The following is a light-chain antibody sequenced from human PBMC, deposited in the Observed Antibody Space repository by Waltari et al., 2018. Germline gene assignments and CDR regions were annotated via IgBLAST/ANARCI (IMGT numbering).Light chain of an antibody. Sequence: DIVMTKYPDSLDVSLGERATIDCRYSQSILSNSNNKNYLSWYQPKSGPPPKLLIYWSSTRESGVPDRFSGSVSGTTFTLTISSLQAEDVAVYYCHQYYNTPRTFGRGTKVEIK. J-gene: IGKJ4*02. CDR1: QSILSNSNNKNY. CDR3: HQYYNTPRT. V-gene: IGKV4-1*01. CDR2: WSS.